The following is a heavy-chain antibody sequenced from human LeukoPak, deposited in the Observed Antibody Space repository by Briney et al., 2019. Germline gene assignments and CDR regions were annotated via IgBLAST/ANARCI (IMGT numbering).Heavy chain of an antibody. CDR1: GGSVSSGSYY. V-gene: IGHV4-61*01. CDR2: INYSGST. J-gene: IGHJ4*02. Sequence: SETLSLTCTVSGGSVSSGSYYWSWIRQPPGRGLEWIGYINYSGSTNYNPSLKSRVTISLDMSKNQFSLKLSSMTAADTAIYYCARDRGGDFWSSYYDYWGQGTLVTVSS. D-gene: IGHD3-3*01. CDR3: ARDRGGDFWSSYYDY.